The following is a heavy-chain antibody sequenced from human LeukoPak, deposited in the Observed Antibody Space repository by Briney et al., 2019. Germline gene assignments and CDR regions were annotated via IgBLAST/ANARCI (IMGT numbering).Heavy chain of an antibody. CDR2: ISRSGVGI. CDR3: ARDSVPGSTGYFYSMDI. Sequence: KPGGSLRLSCAASGFSVSDYFFTWVRQAPGQGLEWLAYISRSGVGIAYADSVKGRFPIYRDNANDLVYLQMNSLRPEDTGVYYCARDSVPGSTGYFYSMDIWGKGATVTVSS. V-gene: IGHV3-11*04. D-gene: IGHD4-17*01. J-gene: IGHJ6*03. CDR1: GFSVSDYF.